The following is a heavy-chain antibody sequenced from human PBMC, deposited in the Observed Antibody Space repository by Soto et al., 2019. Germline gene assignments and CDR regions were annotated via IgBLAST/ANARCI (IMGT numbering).Heavy chain of an antibody. Sequence: PSETLSLTCTVAGGSISSYYWSWIRQPPVKGLEWIGYIYYSGSTNYNPSLKSRVTISVDTSKNQFSLKLSSVTAADTAVYYCARGGIGYSSSWYLIDYWGQGTLVTVS. CDR3: ARGGIGYSSSWYLIDY. CDR1: GGSISSYY. CDR2: IYYSGST. J-gene: IGHJ4*02. V-gene: IGHV4-59*01. D-gene: IGHD6-13*01.